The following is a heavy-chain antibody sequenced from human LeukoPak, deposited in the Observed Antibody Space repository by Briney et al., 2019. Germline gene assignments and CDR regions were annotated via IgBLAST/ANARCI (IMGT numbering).Heavy chain of an antibody. D-gene: IGHD3-16*01. CDR1: GFTFSSYS. CDR3: ARVGGGATTPWAFDI. Sequence: PGGSLRPSCAASGFTFSSYSMNWVRQAPGKGLEWVSSISSSSSYTYYADSLKGRFTISRDNAKNSLYLQMNSLRAEDTAVYYCARVGGGATTPWAFDIWGQGTMVTVSS. J-gene: IGHJ3*02. V-gene: IGHV3-21*01. CDR2: ISSSSSYT.